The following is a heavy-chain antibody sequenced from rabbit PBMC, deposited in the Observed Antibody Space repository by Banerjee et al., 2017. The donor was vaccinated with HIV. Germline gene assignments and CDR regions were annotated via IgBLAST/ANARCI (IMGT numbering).Heavy chain of an antibody. CDR1: GFSFSSGYD. J-gene: IGHJ4*01. D-gene: IGHD4-1*01. V-gene: IGHV1S40*01. Sequence: QSLEESGGDLVKPGAFLTLTCTASGFSFSSGYDMCWVRQAPGKVLEWIACIYAGSSGSTYYASWAKGRFTISKTSSSTVTLQMTSLTAADTATYFCARDLAGVIGWNFNLWGQGTLVTVS. CDR3: ARDLAGVIGWNFNL. CDR2: IYAGSSGST.